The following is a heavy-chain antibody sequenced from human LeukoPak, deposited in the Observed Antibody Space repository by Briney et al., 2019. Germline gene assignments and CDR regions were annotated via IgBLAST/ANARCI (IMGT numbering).Heavy chain of an antibody. CDR2: IGTAGDT. D-gene: IGHD3-3*01. Sequence: PGGSLRLSCAASGFTFSSYDMHWARQATGKGLEWVSAIGTAGDTYYPGSVKGRFTISRENAKNSLYLQMNGLRAGDTAVYYCARALQIFGVDYNWFDPWGQGVLVTVSS. J-gene: IGHJ5*02. CDR3: ARALQIFGVDYNWFDP. CDR1: GFTFSSYD. V-gene: IGHV3-13*01.